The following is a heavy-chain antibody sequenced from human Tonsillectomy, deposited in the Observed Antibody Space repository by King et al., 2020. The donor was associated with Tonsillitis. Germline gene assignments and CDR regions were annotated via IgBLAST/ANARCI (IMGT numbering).Heavy chain of an antibody. CDR1: GFTFSSYA. Sequence: VQLVESGGGLVQPGGSLRLSCAASGFTFSSYAMSWVRQAPGKGLEWVSGISGRADGTYYADSVKVRVTISRDNSKNTLGLQMNSLRAEDTAVYYCAKESGTSTSNAFDIWGQGTMVTVSS. D-gene: IGHD1-26*01. J-gene: IGHJ3*02. CDR3: AKESGTSTSNAFDI. V-gene: IGHV3-23*04. CDR2: ISGRADGT.